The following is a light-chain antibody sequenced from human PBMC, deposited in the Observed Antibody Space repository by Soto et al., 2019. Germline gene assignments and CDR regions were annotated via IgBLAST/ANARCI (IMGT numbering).Light chain of an antibody. CDR2: LNSDGSH. CDR3: QTWGTGIVV. V-gene: IGLV4-69*01. CDR1: SGHSSYA. J-gene: IGLJ2*01. Sequence: QLVLTQSPSASASLGASVKLTCTLSSGHSSYAIAWHQQQPEKGPRYLMNLNSDGSHSKGDGIPDRFSSSSSGAERYLTISSLQSEDEADYYCQTWGTGIVVFGGGTKVTVL.